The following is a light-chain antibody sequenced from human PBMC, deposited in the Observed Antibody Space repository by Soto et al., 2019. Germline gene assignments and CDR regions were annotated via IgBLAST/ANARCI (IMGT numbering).Light chain of an antibody. V-gene: IGLV1-51*01. CDR1: SSNIGSNY. Sequence: QSVLTQSPSVSAAPGQTVTISCSGTSSNIGSNYLSWYQLLPETAPKPLIYDNFNRPSGIPDRFSGSKSGTSATLVITGLQTGDEADYYCGTWESSRNWVFGGGTKLTVL. CDR2: DNF. J-gene: IGLJ3*02. CDR3: GTWESSRNWV.